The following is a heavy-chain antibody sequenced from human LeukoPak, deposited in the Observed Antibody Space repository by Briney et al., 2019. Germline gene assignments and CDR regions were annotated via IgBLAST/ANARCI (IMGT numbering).Heavy chain of an antibody. CDR1: GFIFNDYG. CDR3: AKGLGKSSGWATLDY. V-gene: IGHV3-9*01. J-gene: IGHJ4*02. D-gene: IGHD6-19*01. Sequence: GGCLRLACAASGFIFNDYGMRWVRQAPGGGMGWVSGINVNSNSIGYADSVKGRFTISRDNAKNSLYLQMNSLRAEDTAFYYCAKGLGKSSGWATLDYWGQGTLVTVSS. CDR2: INVNSNSI.